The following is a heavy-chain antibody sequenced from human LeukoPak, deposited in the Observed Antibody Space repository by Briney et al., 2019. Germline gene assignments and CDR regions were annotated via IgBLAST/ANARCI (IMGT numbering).Heavy chain of an antibody. CDR1: GFTFSSHA. V-gene: IGHV3-23*01. CDR2: ICESGDST. CDR3: AKITPDSSTWYGVFDP. J-gene: IGHJ5*02. D-gene: IGHD6-13*01. Sequence: GGSLRLSCAASGFTFSSHAMNWVRQTPGKGLEWVSGICESGDSTSYTDSVKGRFTISRDNSRSTLYLQMNSLRAEDTAVYYCAKITPDSSTWYGVFDPCGQGTLVTVSS.